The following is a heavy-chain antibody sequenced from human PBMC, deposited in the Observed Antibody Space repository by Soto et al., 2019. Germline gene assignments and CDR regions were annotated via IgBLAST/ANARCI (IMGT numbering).Heavy chain of an antibody. V-gene: IGHV1-18*01. CDR1: GYTFSTYG. Sequence: QVQLVQSGAEVKKPGASVKVSCKASGYTFSTYGFSWVRQAPGQGLEWMGWIGADNGDTNYAQNFQGRVTMTTDTSTTTYYMEFRSLTSDDTAVYFCGRDWKGAEGFDPWGQGTLVTVSS. CDR2: IGADNGDT. J-gene: IGHJ5*02. D-gene: IGHD1-1*01. CDR3: GRDWKGAEGFDP.